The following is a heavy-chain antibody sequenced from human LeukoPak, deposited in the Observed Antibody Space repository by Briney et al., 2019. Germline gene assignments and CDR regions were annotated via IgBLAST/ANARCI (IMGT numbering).Heavy chain of an antibody. CDR2: IYHSGIT. CDR3: ARAGGLRGVTLPFDS. J-gene: IGHJ4*02. CDR1: GYSISSGYY. D-gene: IGHD5/OR15-5a*01. V-gene: IGHV4-38-2*02. Sequence: PSETLSLTCTVSGYSISSGYYWGWIRQPPGKGLEWIGSIYHSGITYYNPSLKSRVTISVDKSKNQFSLKLRSVTAADTAIYYCARAGGLRGVTLPFDSWGQGTLVTVSS.